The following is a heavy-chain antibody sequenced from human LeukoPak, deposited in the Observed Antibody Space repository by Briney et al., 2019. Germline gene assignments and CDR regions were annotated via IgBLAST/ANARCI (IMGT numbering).Heavy chain of an antibody. CDR1: GGSLSSYY. J-gene: IGHJ3*02. V-gene: IGHV4-59*01. CDR3: ARDRGRYCSGGSCYSSDDAFDI. Sequence: PSETLSLTCTVSGGSLSSYYWSWIRQPPGKGLEWIGYIYYSGSTNYNPSLKSRVTISVDTSKNQFSLKLSSVTAADTAVYYCARDRGRYCSGGSCYSSDDAFDIWGQGTMVTVSS. CDR2: IYYSGST. D-gene: IGHD2-15*01.